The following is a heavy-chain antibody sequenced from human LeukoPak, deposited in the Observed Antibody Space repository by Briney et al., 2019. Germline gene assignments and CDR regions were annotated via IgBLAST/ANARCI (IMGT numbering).Heavy chain of an antibody. D-gene: IGHD3-10*01. V-gene: IGHV4-61*02. CDR3: ARHGGSGSYYYYYYMDV. CDR1: GGSISSGSYY. J-gene: IGHJ6*03. Sequence: SETLSLTCTVSGGSISSGSYYWSWIRQPAGKGLKWIGRIYASGSTNYNPSLKSRVTISVDTSKNQFSLKLSSVTAADTAVYYCARHGGSGSYYYYYYMDVWGKGTTVTISS. CDR2: IYASGST.